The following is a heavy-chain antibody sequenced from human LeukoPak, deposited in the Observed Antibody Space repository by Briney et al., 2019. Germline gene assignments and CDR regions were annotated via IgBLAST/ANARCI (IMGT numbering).Heavy chain of an antibody. CDR1: GFTFSSYA. Sequence: GGSLRLSCAASGFTFSSYAMHWVRQAPGKGLEYVSAISSNGGSTYYANSVKGRFTISRDNSKNTLYLQMGSLRAEDMAVYYCAKRPQNYGVDYWGLGTLVTVSS. CDR2: ISSNGGST. J-gene: IGHJ4*02. CDR3: AKRPQNYGVDY. V-gene: IGHV3-64*01. D-gene: IGHD4-17*01.